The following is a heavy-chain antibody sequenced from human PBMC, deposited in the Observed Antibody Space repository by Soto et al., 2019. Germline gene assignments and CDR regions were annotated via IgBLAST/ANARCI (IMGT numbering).Heavy chain of an antibody. CDR3: ARIRLTTPSGGHHMDV. J-gene: IGHJ6*03. Sequence: QVQLQESGPGLVKPSQTLSLTCTVSGGSISSGGYYWSWIRQHPGKGLEWIGYIYYSGSTYYNPSLKSRVTISVDTSKNQFSLKLSSVTAADTAVYYCARIRLTTPSGGHHMDVWGKGTTVTVSS. CDR1: GGSISSGGYY. V-gene: IGHV4-31*03. CDR2: IYYSGST. D-gene: IGHD4-4*01.